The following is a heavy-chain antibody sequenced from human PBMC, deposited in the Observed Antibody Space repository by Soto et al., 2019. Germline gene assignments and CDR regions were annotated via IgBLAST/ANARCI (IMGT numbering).Heavy chain of an antibody. J-gene: IGHJ5*02. CDR2: IYTSGST. CDR3: ARERYYYDSSGYYWFGP. CDR1: GGSISSYY. D-gene: IGHD3-22*01. Sequence: PSETLSLTCTVSGGSISSYYWSWIRQPAGKGLEWIGRIYTSGSTNYNPSLKSRVTMSVDTSKNQFSLKLSSVTAADTAVYYCARERYYYDSSGYYWFGPWGQVTLVTVS. V-gene: IGHV4-4*07.